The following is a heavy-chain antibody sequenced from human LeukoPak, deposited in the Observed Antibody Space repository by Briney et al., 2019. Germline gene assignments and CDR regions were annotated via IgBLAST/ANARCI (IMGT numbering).Heavy chain of an antibody. J-gene: IGHJ5*02. D-gene: IGHD3-10*01. V-gene: IGHV4-34*01. CDR1: GGSFSGYY. CDR3: AWRRPLWFGELRFGP. CDR2: INHSGST. Sequence: SETLSLTCAVYGGSFSGYYWSWIRQPPGKGLEWIGEINHSGSTNYHPSLKSRVTISVDASKNRFSLKLSSLTAADTAVYFCAWRRPLWFGELRFGPWGQGTLVTVSS.